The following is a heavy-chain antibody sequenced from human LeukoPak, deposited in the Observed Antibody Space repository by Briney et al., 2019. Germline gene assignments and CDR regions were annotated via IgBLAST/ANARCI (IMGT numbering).Heavy chain of an antibody. Sequence: SETLSLTCTVSGGSISSGSYYWSWIRQPAGKGLEWIGRIYTSGSTNYNPSLKSRVTISVDTSKNQFSLKLNSVTAADTAVYYCARSGKFCSSTSCEYYYYYYYMDVWGKGTTVTVSS. CDR1: GGSISSGSYY. CDR2: IYTSGST. V-gene: IGHV4-61*02. D-gene: IGHD2-2*01. CDR3: ARSGKFCSSTSCEYYYYYYYMDV. J-gene: IGHJ6*03.